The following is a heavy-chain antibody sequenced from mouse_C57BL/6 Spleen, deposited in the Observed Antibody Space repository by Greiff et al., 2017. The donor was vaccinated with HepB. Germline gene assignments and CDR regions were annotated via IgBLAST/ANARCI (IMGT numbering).Heavy chain of an antibody. J-gene: IGHJ2*01. CDR1: GYTFTDYY. CDR3: ARDLRYYFDY. D-gene: IGHD1-1*01. CDR2: INPNNGGT. V-gene: IGHV1-26*01. Sequence: VQLQQSGPELVKPGASVKISCKASGYTFTDYYMNWVKQSHGKSLEWIGDINPNNGGTSYNQKFKGKATLTVDKSSSTAYMELRSLTSEDSAVYYCARDLRYYFDYWGQGTTLTVSS.